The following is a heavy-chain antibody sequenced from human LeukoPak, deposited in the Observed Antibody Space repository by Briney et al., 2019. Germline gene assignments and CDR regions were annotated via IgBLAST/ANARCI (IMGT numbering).Heavy chain of an antibody. CDR1: GFTFSDFA. D-gene: IGHD2/OR15-2a*01. CDR3: TRLKYSDGMDV. CDR2: IRDLAEGYAT. J-gene: IGHJ6*02. V-gene: IGHV3-73*01. Sequence: PGGSLRLSCAASGFTFSDFAIHWVRQASGKGLEWVGRIRDLAEGYATAYGASVEGRFTISRDDSKNTAYLQMNSLKTEDTAVYYCTRLKYSDGMDVWGRGTTVTVSS.